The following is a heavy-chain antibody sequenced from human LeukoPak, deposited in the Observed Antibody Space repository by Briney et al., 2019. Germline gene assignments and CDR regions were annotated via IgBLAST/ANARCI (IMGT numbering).Heavy chain of an antibody. CDR1: GGSISSSSYY. Sequence: SETLSLTCTVSGGSISSSSYYWGWIRQPPGKGLEWIGSIYYSGSTYYNPSLKSRVTISVDTSKNQFSLKLSSVTAADTAVYYCARDHPPDYYDSSGGDAFDIWGQGTMVTVSS. V-gene: IGHV4-39*07. J-gene: IGHJ3*02. CDR2: IYYSGST. D-gene: IGHD3-22*01. CDR3: ARDHPPDYYDSSGGDAFDI.